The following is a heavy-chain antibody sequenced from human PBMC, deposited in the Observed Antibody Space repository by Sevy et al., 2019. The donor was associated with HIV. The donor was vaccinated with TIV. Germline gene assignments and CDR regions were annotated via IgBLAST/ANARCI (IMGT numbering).Heavy chain of an antibody. D-gene: IGHD2-2*01. V-gene: IGHV3-30*02. CDR3: AKNPVPAAPYYYYGMDV. CDR2: IRYDGSNK. Sequence: GGSLRLSCVASGFTFSSYEMNWVRQAPGKGLEWVAFIRYDGSNKYYADSVKGRFTISRDNSKNTLYLQMNSLRAEDTAVYYCAKNPVPAAPYYYYGMDVWGQGTTVTVSS. CDR1: GFTFSSYE. J-gene: IGHJ6*02.